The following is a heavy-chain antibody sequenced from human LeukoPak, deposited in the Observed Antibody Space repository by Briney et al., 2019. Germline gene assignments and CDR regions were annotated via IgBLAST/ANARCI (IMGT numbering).Heavy chain of an antibody. V-gene: IGHV3-30*02. CDR2: IRYDGSNK. CDR1: GFTLSSYG. J-gene: IGHJ4*02. Sequence: GGSLRLSCAASGFTLSSYGMHWVRQAPGKGLEWVAFIRYDGSNKYYADSVKGRFTISRDNSKNTLYLQMNSLRAEDTAVYYCAKLPTARFDYWGQGTLVTVSS. CDR3: AKLPTARFDY. D-gene: IGHD4-17*01.